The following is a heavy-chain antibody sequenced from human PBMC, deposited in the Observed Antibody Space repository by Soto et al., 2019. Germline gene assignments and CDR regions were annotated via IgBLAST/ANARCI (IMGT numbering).Heavy chain of an antibody. V-gene: IGHV2-5*01. J-gene: IGHJ4*02. CDR1: GFSLRTTGVG. CDR2: IYWNDDK. D-gene: IGHD3-16*01. CDR3: AHTWGLPFDY. Sequence: QITLKESGPTLVEPTQTLTLTCTYSGFSLRTTGVGVGWIRQPPGKALEWLGIIYWNDDKRYSPSLKNRFTLTSDISKSQVVLTMTNMDPVDTATYYCAHTWGLPFDYWRQGTLVIVSS.